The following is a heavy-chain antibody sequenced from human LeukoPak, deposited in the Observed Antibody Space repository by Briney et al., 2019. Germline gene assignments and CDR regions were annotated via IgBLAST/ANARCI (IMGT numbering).Heavy chain of an antibody. J-gene: IGHJ4*02. V-gene: IGHV4-59*01. CDR2: IYYSGST. CDR1: GGSISSYY. D-gene: IGHD5-24*01. CDR3: ARGEMATIGLTGRFDY. Sequence: SETLSLTCTVSGGSISSYYWSWIPQPPGKGLEWIGYIYYSGSTNYNPSLKSRVTISVDTSKNQFSLKLSSVTAADTAVYYCARGEMATIGLTGRFDYWGQGTLVTVSS.